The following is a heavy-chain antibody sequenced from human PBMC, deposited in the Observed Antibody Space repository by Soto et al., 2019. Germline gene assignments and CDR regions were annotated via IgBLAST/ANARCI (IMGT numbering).Heavy chain of an antibody. V-gene: IGHV1-69*13. Sequence: GASVKVSCKASGGSFDNSGFSWVRQAPGQGLEWMGGIIPLFGTVNYPQRFQGRVSITADESTTTIYMELSDLRSEDTAVYYCATDDQALAGKKWFDPWGQGTLVTVSS. D-gene: IGHD6-19*01. CDR2: IIPLFGTV. J-gene: IGHJ5*02. CDR3: ATDDQALAGKKWFDP. CDR1: GGSFDNSG.